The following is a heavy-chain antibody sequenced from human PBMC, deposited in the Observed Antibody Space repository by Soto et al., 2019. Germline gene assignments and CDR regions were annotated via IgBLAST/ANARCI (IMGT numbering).Heavy chain of an antibody. J-gene: IGHJ3*02. CDR2: FIPLLAIT. D-gene: IGHD6-13*01. CDR3: ALGSWSAETFDI. CDR1: GGTFNIYT. Sequence: QVQLVQSGAEVKKPGSSVKVSCKASGGTFNIYTIIWVRQAPGQGLEWMGRFIPLLAITNYAQRFQDRVTITADTSTSTAYMDLSSLTSEDTAVYYCALGSWSAETFDIWGQGTLVTVSS. V-gene: IGHV1-69*02.